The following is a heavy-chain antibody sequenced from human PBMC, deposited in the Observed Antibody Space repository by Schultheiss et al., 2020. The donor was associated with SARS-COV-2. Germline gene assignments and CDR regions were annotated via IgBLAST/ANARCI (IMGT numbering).Heavy chain of an antibody. V-gene: IGHV3-30*03. J-gene: IGHJ4*02. Sequence: GGSLRLSCAASGFTFSSYAMSWVRQAPGKGLEWVAFISYDGSNKFYADSVKGRFTISRDNSKNTLYLQMNSLRAEDTAVYYCARGLGYYGSTTKGDYWAQGTLVTVSS. D-gene: IGHD3-10*01. CDR3: ARGLGYYGSTTKGDY. CDR1: GFTFSSYA. CDR2: ISYDGSNK.